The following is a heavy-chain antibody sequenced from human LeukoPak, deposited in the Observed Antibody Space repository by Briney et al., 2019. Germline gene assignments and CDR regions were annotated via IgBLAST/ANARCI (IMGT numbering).Heavy chain of an antibody. J-gene: IGHJ5*02. CDR1: GFTFSSYA. V-gene: IGHV3-30*02. CDR2: IWYGGSNK. D-gene: IGHD6-19*01. CDR3: AKAGDEDNSSGWYGWFDP. Sequence: PGGSLRLSCAASGFTFSSYAMHWVRQAPGKGLEGVAVIWYGGSNKYYADSVKGRFTISRDNSKNTLYLQMNSLRAEDTAVYYCAKAGDEDNSSGWYGWFDPWGQGTLVTVSS.